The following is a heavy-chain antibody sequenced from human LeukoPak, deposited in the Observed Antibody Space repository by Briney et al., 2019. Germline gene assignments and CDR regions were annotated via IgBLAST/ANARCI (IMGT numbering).Heavy chain of an antibody. J-gene: IGHJ3*02. CDR1: GGSFSGYY. CDR3: ARGLRLRHAFDI. V-gene: IGHV4-34*01. Sequence: SETLSLTCAVYGGSFSGYYWSWIRQPPGKGLEWIGEINHSGSTNYNPSLKSRVTISVDTSKNQFSLKLSSVTAADTAVYYCARGLRLRHAFDIWGQGTMVTVSS. D-gene: IGHD5-18*01. CDR2: INHSGST.